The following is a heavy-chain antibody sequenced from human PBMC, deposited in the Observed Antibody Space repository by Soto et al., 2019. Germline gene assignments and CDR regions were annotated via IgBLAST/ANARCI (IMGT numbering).Heavy chain of an antibody. V-gene: IGHV1-3*01. CDR1: GYTFTSYA. CDR2: INAGNGNT. D-gene: IGHD2-2*01. Sequence: GASVKVSCKASGYTFTSYAMHWVRQAPGQRLEWMGWINAGNGNTKYSQKFQGRVPITRDTSASTAYMELSSPRSEDPAVYYCSRGIVLVADGGMPYAFDICAQGTTVTVSS. CDR3: SRGIVLVADGGMPYAFDI. J-gene: IGHJ3*02.